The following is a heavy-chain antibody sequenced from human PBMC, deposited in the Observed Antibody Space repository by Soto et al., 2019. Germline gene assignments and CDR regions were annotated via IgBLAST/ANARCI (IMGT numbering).Heavy chain of an antibody. CDR1: GGSISSSSYY. J-gene: IGHJ4*02. Sequence: PSETLSLTCTVSGGSISSSSYYWGWIRQPPGKGLEWIGSIYYSGSTYYNPSLKSRVTISVDTSKNQFSLKLSSVTAADTAVYYCASYSSSWSEGGFDYWGQGTLVTV. CDR2: IYYSGST. D-gene: IGHD6-13*01. V-gene: IGHV4-39*01. CDR3: ASYSSSWSEGGFDY.